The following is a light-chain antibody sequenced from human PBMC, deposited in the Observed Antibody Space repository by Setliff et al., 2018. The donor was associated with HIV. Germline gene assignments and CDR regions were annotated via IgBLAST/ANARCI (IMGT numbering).Light chain of an antibody. V-gene: IGLV3-21*04. Sequence: SYALTQPPSVSVAPGKTARITCGGNNIGSKSVHWYQQKPGQAPVLVIYYDSDRPSGIPERFSGSNSGNTATLTISRVEAGDEADYYCQVWDSSSDQAYVFGTGTKVTVL. J-gene: IGLJ1*01. CDR1: NIGSKS. CDR2: YDS. CDR3: QVWDSSSDQAYV.